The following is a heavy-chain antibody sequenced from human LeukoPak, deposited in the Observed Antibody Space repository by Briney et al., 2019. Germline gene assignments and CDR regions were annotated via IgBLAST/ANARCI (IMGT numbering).Heavy chain of an antibody. CDR2: IYYSGST. D-gene: IGHD3-10*01. Sequence: SETLSLTCTVSGGSISSSRDYWAWIRQPPGTGLEWIANIYYSGSTYYSPSLKSRVTISVDTSKNQFSLKLSSVTAADTAVYYCARHPGSGSYYGWFDPWGQGTLVTVSS. J-gene: IGHJ5*02. CDR1: GGSISSSRDY. CDR3: ARHPGSGSYYGWFDP. V-gene: IGHV4-39*01.